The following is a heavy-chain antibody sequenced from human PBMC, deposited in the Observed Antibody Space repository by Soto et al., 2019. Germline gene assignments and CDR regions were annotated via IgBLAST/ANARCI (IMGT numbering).Heavy chain of an antibody. J-gene: IGHJ5*02. CDR3: AREMGTWLLNAVLDP. CDR1: GYPITSHC. Sequence: SETLSLTCTVSGYPITSHCWSWIRQPPGRGLQWIGHLCYSGNTNYNPSLKNRVTISGDTSKNQFSLNLSSVTAADTAVYYCAREMGTWLLNAVLDPWGLGTLVTVSS. V-gene: IGHV4-59*11. CDR2: LCYSGNT. D-gene: IGHD3-9*01.